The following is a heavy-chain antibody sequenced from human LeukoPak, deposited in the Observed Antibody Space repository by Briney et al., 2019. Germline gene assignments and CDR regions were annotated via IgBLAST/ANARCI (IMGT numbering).Heavy chain of an antibody. D-gene: IGHD3-10*01. J-gene: IGHJ3*02. CDR3: ASGREYYGSGSHDDAFDI. CDR2: VNPNSGGT. Sequence: ASVKVSCKASGYTFTAYYMHWVRQAPGQGLEWMGWVNPNSGGTNYAQKFRGRDTMTRDTSITTAYMELSSLRSDDTAVYYCASGREYYGSGSHDDAFDIWGQGTMVTVSS. V-gene: IGHV1-2*02. CDR1: GYTFTAYY.